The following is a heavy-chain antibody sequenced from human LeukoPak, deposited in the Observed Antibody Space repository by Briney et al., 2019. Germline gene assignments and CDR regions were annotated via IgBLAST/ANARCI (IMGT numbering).Heavy chain of an antibody. CDR2: IYYSGST. CDR3: ARDRIVVVPAAIKPYYGMDV. D-gene: IGHD2-2*01. Sequence: SETLSLTCTVSGGSVSSGSYYWSWIRQPPGKGLEWIGYIYYSGSTNYNPSLKSRVTISVDTSKNQFSLKLSSVTAADTAVYYCARDRIVVVPAAIKPYYGMDVWGQGTTVIVSS. CDR1: GGSVSSGSYY. J-gene: IGHJ6*02. V-gene: IGHV4-61*01.